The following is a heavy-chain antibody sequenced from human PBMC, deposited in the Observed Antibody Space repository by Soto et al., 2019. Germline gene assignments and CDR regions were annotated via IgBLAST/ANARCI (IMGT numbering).Heavy chain of an antibody. CDR1: GYRFLYYP. Sequence: QVQLVQSGAEVKKPGASVKISCKASGYRFLYYPLHWVGPAPVQRLGGMGWINLGNGNTQYSQNFQGRVTITGDTSENTVYLELRSLTSDDTAIYYRAREPLCGARCYVNTFTPWAQVTLVTVSS. J-gene: IGHJ5*02. V-gene: IGHV1-3*01. D-gene: IGHD2-15*01. CDR3: AREPLCGARCYVNTFTP. CDR2: INLGNGNT.